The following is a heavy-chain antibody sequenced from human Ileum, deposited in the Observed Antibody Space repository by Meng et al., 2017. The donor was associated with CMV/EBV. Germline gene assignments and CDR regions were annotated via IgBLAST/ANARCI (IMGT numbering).Heavy chain of an antibody. CDR1: GYTFTGYY. CDR2: INPNSGGT. V-gene: IGHV1-2*02. Sequence: ASVKVSCKASGYTFTGYYMHWVRQAPGQGLEWMGWINPNSGGTNYAQKFQGRVTMARDTSISTAYMELSRLRSDDTAVYYCASPFRGIAVAGTNNYYYYGMDVWGQGTTVTVSS. J-gene: IGHJ6*02. CDR3: ASPFRGIAVAGTNNYYYYGMDV. D-gene: IGHD6-19*01.